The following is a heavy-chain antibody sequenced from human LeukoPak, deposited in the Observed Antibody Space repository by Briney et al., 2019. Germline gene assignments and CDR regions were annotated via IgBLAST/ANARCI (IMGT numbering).Heavy chain of an antibody. CDR2: IHHSGSS. Sequence: SETLSLTCTVSGTTVSIDYWTWIRQPPGKGLEWVGSIHHSGSSKYNSSLNNRVTISLDKSKNQFSLSLTSVTVADTAVYYCARENGDYALDYWGQGTLVTVSS. V-gene: IGHV4-59*02. J-gene: IGHJ4*02. D-gene: IGHD4-17*01. CDR3: ARENGDYALDY. CDR1: GTTVSIDY.